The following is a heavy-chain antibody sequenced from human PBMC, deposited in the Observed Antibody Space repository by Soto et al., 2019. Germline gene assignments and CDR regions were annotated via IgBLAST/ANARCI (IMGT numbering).Heavy chain of an antibody. CDR2: ISAAGDP. J-gene: IGHJ6*02. V-gene: IGHV3-13*05. CDR3: ARTVRDFYGLDV. CDR1: GFTFRNYD. Sequence: EVQLVESGGGLVQPGGSLRLCCEASGFTFRNYDMPWVRQGTGKGLEWVSGISAAGDPDYADSVEGRFTISRENAQNSFFLQMNSLRVGYTAVYYCARTVRDFYGLDVWGQGTTVIVSS.